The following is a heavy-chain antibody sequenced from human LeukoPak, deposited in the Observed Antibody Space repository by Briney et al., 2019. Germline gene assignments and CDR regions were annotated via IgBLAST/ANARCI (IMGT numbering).Heavy chain of an antibody. CDR3: ARAESLYGGNLAAAFDI. CDR2: ISAYNGNT. V-gene: IGHV1-18*01. Sequence: GASVKVSCKASGYTFTSYGISWVRQAPGQGLEWMGWISAYNGNTNYAQKLQGRVTMTTDTSTSTAYMELRSLRSDDTAVYYCARAESLYGGNLAAAFDIWGQGTMVTVSS. J-gene: IGHJ3*02. D-gene: IGHD4-23*01. CDR1: GYTFTSYG.